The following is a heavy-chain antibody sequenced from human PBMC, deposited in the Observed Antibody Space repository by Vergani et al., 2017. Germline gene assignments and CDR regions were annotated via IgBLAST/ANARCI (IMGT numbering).Heavy chain of an antibody. CDR3: ARVVVQAANFMDG. Sequence: QVQLQQWGAGLLKPSETLSLTCAVYGGSFSGYYWTWVRQPPGKGLEWIGEINHSGSTNYNPSLKSRVTISVDTSKNQFSLKLSSVTAADTAVYYCARVVVQAANFMDGWGKGTTVTVSS. J-gene: IGHJ6*03. CDR1: GGSFSGYY. V-gene: IGHV4-34*01. CDR2: INHSGST. D-gene: IGHD2-2*01.